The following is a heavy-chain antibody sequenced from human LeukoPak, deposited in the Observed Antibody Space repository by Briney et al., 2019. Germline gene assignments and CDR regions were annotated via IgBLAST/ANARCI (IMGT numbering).Heavy chain of an antibody. J-gene: IGHJ4*02. CDR3: ANDPSLH. V-gene: IGHV3-30*18. CDR1: GFTFSSYA. CDR2: ISYDGSNK. Sequence: PGRSLRLSCAASGFTFSSYAMHWVRQAPGKGLEWVAVISYDGSNKYYADSVKGRFTISRDNSKNTLYLQMNSLRAEDTAVYYCANDPSLHWGQGTLVTVSS.